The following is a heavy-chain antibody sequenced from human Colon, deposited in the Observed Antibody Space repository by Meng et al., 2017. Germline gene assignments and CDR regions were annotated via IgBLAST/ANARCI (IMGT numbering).Heavy chain of an antibody. CDR1: GFTFSSYL. Sequence: GESLKISCAASGFTFSSYLMNWVRQTPGKGLVWVSRVSNDESITSYADSVQGRFTISRDNAKNTLYLQMNSLRLEDTAVYYCATDSYTSMPSWGQGTLVTVSS. J-gene: IGHJ5*02. CDR2: VSNDESIT. D-gene: IGHD5-18*01. CDR3: ATDSYTSMPS. V-gene: IGHV3-74*01.